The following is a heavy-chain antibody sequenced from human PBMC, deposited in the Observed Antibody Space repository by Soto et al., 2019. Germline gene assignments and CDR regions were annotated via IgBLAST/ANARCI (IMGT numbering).Heavy chain of an antibody. D-gene: IGHD3-10*01. Sequence: PGGSLRLSXAASGFTFSSYGMHWVRQAPGKGLEWVAVISYDGSNKYYADSVKGRFTISRDNSKNTLYLQMNSLRAEDTAVYYCAKGLVILPLDYWGQGTLVTVSS. CDR3: AKGLVILPLDY. CDR1: GFTFSSYG. CDR2: ISYDGSNK. J-gene: IGHJ4*02. V-gene: IGHV3-30*18.